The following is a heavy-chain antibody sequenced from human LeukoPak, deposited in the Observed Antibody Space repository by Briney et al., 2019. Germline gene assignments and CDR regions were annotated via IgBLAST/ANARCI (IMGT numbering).Heavy chain of an antibody. CDR3: ARAPGGNPFDY. Sequence: ASVKVSCKASGYTFTSYYMHWVRQAPGQGLEWMGIINPSGGSTTYAQKFQGRVTITADKSTSTAYMELSSLRSEDTAVYYCARAPGGNPFDYWGQGTLVTVSS. V-gene: IGHV1-46*01. CDR1: GYTFTSYY. CDR2: INPSGGST. J-gene: IGHJ4*02. D-gene: IGHD4-23*01.